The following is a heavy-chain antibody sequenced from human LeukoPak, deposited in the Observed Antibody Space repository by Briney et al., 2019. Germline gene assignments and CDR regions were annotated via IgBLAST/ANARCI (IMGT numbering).Heavy chain of an antibody. CDR2: IFYTGNT. Sequence: SQTLSLTCTVSGGSISSGDYYWTWIRQPPGKGLEWIGYIFYTGNTYYNPSLKSRVIISVDRSKNQFSLNLSSVTAADTAVYYCASRGSGSYSPLDYWGQGTLVTVSS. CDR3: ASRGSGSYSPLDY. V-gene: IGHV4-30-4*01. CDR1: GGSISSGDYY. J-gene: IGHJ4*02. D-gene: IGHD3-10*01.